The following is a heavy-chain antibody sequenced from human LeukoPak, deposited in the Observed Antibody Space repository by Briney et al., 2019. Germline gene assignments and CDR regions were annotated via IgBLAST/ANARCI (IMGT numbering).Heavy chain of an antibody. CDR1: GYSFTDYY. D-gene: IGHD3-3*01. J-gene: IGHJ5*02. V-gene: IGHV1-2*02. CDR3: ARADFIDAGPYLIGP. CDR2: INTKSGRT. Sequence: ASVRVSCKTSGYSFTDYYIHWVRQAPGQGLEWMGWINTKSGRTSSARKFQGRVTMTRDPSITTVYIDMAWLTSDDTAIYFCARADFIDAGPYLIGPWGQGTLVTVSS.